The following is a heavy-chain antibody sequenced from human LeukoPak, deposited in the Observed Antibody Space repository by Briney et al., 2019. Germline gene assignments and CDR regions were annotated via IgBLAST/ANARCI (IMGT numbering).Heavy chain of an antibody. CDR3: ARRERLSDSSGYYSTDFDY. CDR1: GYTFTSYG. CDR2: ISAYNGNT. Sequence: ASVKVSCKASGYTFTSYGISWVRQAPGQGLEWMGWISAYNGNTNYAQKLQGRVTMTRDTSISTAYMELSRLRSDDTAVYYCARRERLSDSSGYYSTDFDYWGQGTLVTVSS. D-gene: IGHD3-22*01. J-gene: IGHJ4*02. V-gene: IGHV1-18*01.